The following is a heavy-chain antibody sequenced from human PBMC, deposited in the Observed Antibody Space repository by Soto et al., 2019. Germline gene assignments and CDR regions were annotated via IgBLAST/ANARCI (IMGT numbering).Heavy chain of an antibody. V-gene: IGHV2-5*01. CDR1: GFSLSTSGVG. D-gene: IGHD3-22*01. J-gene: IGHJ4*02. Sequence: QITLKESGPTLVKPTQTLTLTCTFSGFSLSTSGVGVGWIRQPPGKALEWLALIYWNDDKRYSPSLKSRLTITKDTSKNQGVLTMTNMDPVDTATYYCAHRRMSWYYDSSGYYDYWGQGTLVTVSS. CDR3: AHRRMSWYYDSSGYYDY. CDR2: IYWNDDK.